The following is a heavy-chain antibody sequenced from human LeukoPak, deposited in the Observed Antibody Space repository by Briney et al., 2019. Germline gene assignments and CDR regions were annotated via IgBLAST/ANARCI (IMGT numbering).Heavy chain of an antibody. J-gene: IGHJ5*02. CDR3: ARERYHGSGAPKLDQ. D-gene: IGHD3-10*01. Sequence: PGGSLRLSCAASGFTFSSYAMSWVRQAPGKGLEWVSAISGSGGGTYYADSVKGRFTISRDNAKNSLFLQMDSLRVDDTAVYYCARERYHGSGAPKLDQWGQGTLVTVSS. V-gene: IGHV3-23*01. CDR2: ISGSGGGT. CDR1: GFTFSSYA.